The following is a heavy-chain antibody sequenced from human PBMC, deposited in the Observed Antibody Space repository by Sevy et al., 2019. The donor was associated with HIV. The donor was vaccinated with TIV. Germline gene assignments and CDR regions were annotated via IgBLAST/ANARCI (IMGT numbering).Heavy chain of an antibody. CDR3: ARDGGDWTLDS. J-gene: IGHJ4*02. V-gene: IGHV3-7*03. Sequence: GGSLRLSCAGSGCTFSRHWINWGRQAPGRGLEWVASIKQDGSERHYVDSVKGRFTVSRDNAKNTAYLQTSSLRGEDTAVYYCARDGGDWTLDSWGQGALVTVSS. CDR2: IKQDGSER. D-gene: IGHD2-21*02. CDR1: GCTFSRHW.